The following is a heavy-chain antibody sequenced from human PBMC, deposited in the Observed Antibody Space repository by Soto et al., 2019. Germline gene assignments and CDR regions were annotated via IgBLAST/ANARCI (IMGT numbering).Heavy chain of an antibody. CDR1: GFTVNTNY. CDR2: IYAGGSV. D-gene: IGHD2-15*01. CDR3: VRGRAPVDIPTPLPDSPMDA. J-gene: IGHJ6*02. V-gene: IGHV3-53*01. Sequence: EAQLVESGGGLIQRGGSLRLSCAASGFTVNTNYMSWVRQAPGKGLEWVSVIYAGGSVHYADSVKGRFTISRDSSRNPINLKINSLTVCDRAVYPCVRGRAPVDIPTPLPDSPMDAGGQGP.